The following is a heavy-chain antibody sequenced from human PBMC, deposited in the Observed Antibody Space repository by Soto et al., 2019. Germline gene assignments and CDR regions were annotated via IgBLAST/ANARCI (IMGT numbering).Heavy chain of an antibody. CDR2: IYYSGST. J-gene: IGHJ5*02. D-gene: IGHD4-17*01. Sequence: QVQLQESGPGLVKPSQTLPLTCTVSGGSISSGGYYWSWIRQHPGKGLEWIGYIYYSGSTHYNPSLKSRVTLSVDTSKNQFSLKLSSVTAADTAVYSCARALTTVTLFDPWGQGTLVTVSS. CDR1: GGSISSGGYY. CDR3: ARALTTVTLFDP. V-gene: IGHV4-31*03.